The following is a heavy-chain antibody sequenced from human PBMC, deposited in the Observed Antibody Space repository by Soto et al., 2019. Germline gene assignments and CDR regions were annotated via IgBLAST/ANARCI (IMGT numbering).Heavy chain of an antibody. J-gene: IGHJ4*02. D-gene: IGHD6-19*01. V-gene: IGHV3-30*18. CDR3: AKVSRSSGWSYFDY. CDR1: GFTFSSYG. CDR2: ISYDGSNK. Sequence: QVQLVESGRGVVQPGRTLRLSCAASGFTFSSYGMHWVRQAPGKGLEWVAVISYDGSNKYYADSVKGRFTISRDNSKNTLYLQMNSLRAEDTAVYYCAKVSRSSGWSYFDYWGQGTLVTVSS.